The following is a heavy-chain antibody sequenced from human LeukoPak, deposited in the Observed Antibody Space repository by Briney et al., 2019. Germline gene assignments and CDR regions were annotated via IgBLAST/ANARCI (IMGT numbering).Heavy chain of an antibody. J-gene: IGHJ4*02. CDR1: GFTFSSYS. Sequence: GGSLRLSCAASGFTFSSYSTNWVRQAPGKGLEWVSSISSSSSYIYYADSVKGRFTISRDNAKNSLYLQMNSLRAEDTAVYYCARLSIAAAGAGGWGQGTLVTVSS. D-gene: IGHD6-13*01. CDR2: ISSSSSYI. V-gene: IGHV3-21*01. CDR3: ARLSIAAAGAGG.